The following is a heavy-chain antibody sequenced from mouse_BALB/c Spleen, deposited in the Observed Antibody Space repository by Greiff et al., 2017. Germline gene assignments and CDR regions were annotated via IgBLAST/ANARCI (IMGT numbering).Heavy chain of an antibody. V-gene: IGHV3-6*02. CDR2: ISYDGSN. Sequence: EVKLVESGPGLVKPSQSLSLTCSVTGYSITSGYYWNWIRQFPGNKLEWMGYISYDGSNNYNPSLKNRISITRDTSKNQFFLKLNSVTTEDTATYYCARGGNYGPYYFDYWGQGTTLTVSS. J-gene: IGHJ2*01. CDR1: GYSITSGYY. D-gene: IGHD1-2*01. CDR3: ARGGNYGPYYFDY.